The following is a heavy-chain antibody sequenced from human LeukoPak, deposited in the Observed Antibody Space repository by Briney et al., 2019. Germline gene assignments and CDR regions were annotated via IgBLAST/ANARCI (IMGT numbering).Heavy chain of an antibody. CDR2: IYHSGST. V-gene: IGHV4-38-2*02. CDR3: ARVQAPYSSSWFYFDY. D-gene: IGHD6-13*01. Sequence: SETLSLTCTVSGYSISSGYYWGWIRQPPGKGLEWIGSIYHSGSTYYNPSLKSRVTMSVDTSKNQFSLKQSSVTAADTAVYYCARVQAPYSSSWFYFDYRGQGTLVTVSS. CDR1: GYSISSGYY. J-gene: IGHJ4*02.